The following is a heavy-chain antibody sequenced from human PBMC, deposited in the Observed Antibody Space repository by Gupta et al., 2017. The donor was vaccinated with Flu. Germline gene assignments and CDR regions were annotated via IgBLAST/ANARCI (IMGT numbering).Heavy chain of an antibody. CDR3: FDPAGF. Sequence: EVQLVESGGGMIQVGGSLRLSCAASGFTVSSDYMSWVRQAPGKGLEWVSVIYSGGRTWYADSVKGRFTISRDNSKNTLYLHMNSLRFEDTAVYYCFDPAGFWGQGTLVTVSS. V-gene: IGHV3-53*01. CDR1: GFTVSSDY. CDR2: IYSGGRT. J-gene: IGHJ4*02.